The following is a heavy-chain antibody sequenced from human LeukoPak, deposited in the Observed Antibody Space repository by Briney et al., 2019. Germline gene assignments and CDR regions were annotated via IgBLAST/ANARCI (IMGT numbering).Heavy chain of an antibody. CDR2: ISAGGRT. D-gene: IGHD5-24*01. V-gene: IGHV3-15*01. CDR3: TTAPTRTWLPYFDY. Sequence: GGSLRLSCAASGLTLTDAWMSWVRQAPGKGLEWVGRISAGGRTDYAAPVKGRFTISRDDSKTTLYLQMNSLNTEDTAVYYCTTAPTRTWLPYFDYWGQGTLVTVSS. J-gene: IGHJ4*02. CDR1: GLTLTDAW.